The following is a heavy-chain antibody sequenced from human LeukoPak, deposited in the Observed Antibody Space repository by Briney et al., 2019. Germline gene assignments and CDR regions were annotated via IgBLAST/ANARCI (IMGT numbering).Heavy chain of an antibody. Sequence: GASVKVSCKVSGYTLTEFSMHWVRQAPGKGLEWMGGFDPEDGETIYAQKFQGRVTITADKSTSTAYMELSSLRSEDTAVYYCARDYYDSSGYYNYWGQGTLVTVSS. CDR3: ARDYYDSSGYYNY. V-gene: IGHV1-24*01. D-gene: IGHD3-22*01. J-gene: IGHJ4*02. CDR1: GYTLTEFS. CDR2: FDPEDGET.